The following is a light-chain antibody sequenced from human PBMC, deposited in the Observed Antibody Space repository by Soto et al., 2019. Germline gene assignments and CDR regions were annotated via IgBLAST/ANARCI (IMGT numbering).Light chain of an antibody. CDR2: AAS. CDR1: QGINTY. CDR3: QQYNTYPYT. J-gene: IGKJ2*01. V-gene: IGKV1-16*01. Sequence: DIQLTQSPSSLSASVGDRVTITCRASQGINTYLAWIQQKPGKAPRSLIYAASSLQSGVPSRFRGGGAGTHFSLTISRLQPEDFATYYCQQYNTYPYTFGQGTTLEIK.